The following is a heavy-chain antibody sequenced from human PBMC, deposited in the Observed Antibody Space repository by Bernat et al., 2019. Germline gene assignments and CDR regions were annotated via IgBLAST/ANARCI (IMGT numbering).Heavy chain of an antibody. V-gene: IGHV1-2*04. CDR3: ARDSLTFCSSTSCYVYYYGMDV. D-gene: IGHD2-2*01. J-gene: IGHJ6*02. Sequence: QVQLVQSGAEVKKPGASVKVSCKAAGYTFTGYYMHWVRQAPGQGLEWMGWINPNSGGTNYAQKFQGWVTMTRDTSISTAYMELSRLRSDDTAVYYCARDSLTFCSSTSCYVYYYGMDVWGQGTTVTFSS. CDR2: INPNSGGT. CDR1: GYTFTGYY.